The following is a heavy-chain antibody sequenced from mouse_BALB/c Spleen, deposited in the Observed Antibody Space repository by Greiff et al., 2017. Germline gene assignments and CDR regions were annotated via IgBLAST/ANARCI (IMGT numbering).Heavy chain of an antibody. CDR2: ISSGGGST. V-gene: IGHV5-12-1*01. Sequence: EVQLVESGGGLVKPGGSLKLSCAASGFAFSSYDMSWVRQTPEKRLEWVAYISSGGGSTYYPDTVKGRFTISRDNAKNTLYLQMSSLKSEDTAMYYCARIYDGYPFAYWGQGTLVTVSA. D-gene: IGHD2-3*01. J-gene: IGHJ3*01. CDR3: ARIYDGYPFAY. CDR1: GFAFSSYD.